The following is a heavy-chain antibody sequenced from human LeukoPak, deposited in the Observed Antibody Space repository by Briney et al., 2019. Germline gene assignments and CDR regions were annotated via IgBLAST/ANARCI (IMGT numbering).Heavy chain of an antibody. CDR3: ARDSYDFWSGDGDWFDP. Sequence: GGSLRLSCVASGFTFSSYWMSWVRQAPGKGLEWVANIKQDGSEKYYVDSVKGRFTISRDNAKNSLYLQMNSLRAEDTAVYYCARDSYDFWSGDGDWFDPWGQGTLVTVSS. CDR1: GFTFSSYW. CDR2: IKQDGSEK. D-gene: IGHD3-3*01. V-gene: IGHV3-7*01. J-gene: IGHJ5*02.